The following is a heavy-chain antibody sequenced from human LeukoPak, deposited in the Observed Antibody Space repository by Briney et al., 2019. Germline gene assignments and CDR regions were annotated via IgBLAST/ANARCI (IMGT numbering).Heavy chain of an antibody. Sequence: GGSLRLSCAASGFTFSSYSMNWVRQAPGKGLEWVSYISSSSSTIYYADSVKGRFTISRDNAKNSLYLHMNSLRAEDTAVYYCAKIYCSSTSCPWGYYYYMDVWGKGTTVTVSS. CDR1: GFTFSSYS. CDR3: AKIYCSSTSCPWGYYYYMDV. D-gene: IGHD2-2*01. CDR2: ISSSSSTI. V-gene: IGHV3-48*01. J-gene: IGHJ6*03.